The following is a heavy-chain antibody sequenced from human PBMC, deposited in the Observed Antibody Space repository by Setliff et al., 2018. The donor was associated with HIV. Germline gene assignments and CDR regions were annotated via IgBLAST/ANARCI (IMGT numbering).Heavy chain of an antibody. CDR1: GASISSPY. Sequence: PSETLSLTCTVSGASISSPYWSWIRQPPGKGPEWIGYISYSVISNYNPTLKRRVAISLDTSKNHFSLLLRSVTAADTAVYHCAAKIFAACWFDPWGQGTLVTVSS. CDR3: AAKIFAACWFDP. J-gene: IGHJ5*02. CDR2: ISYSVIS. D-gene: IGHD3-3*01. V-gene: IGHV4-59*11.